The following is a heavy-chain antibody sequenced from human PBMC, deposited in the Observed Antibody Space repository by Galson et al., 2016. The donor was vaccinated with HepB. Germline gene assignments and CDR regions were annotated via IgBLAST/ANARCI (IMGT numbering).Heavy chain of an antibody. CDR2: IGGRSSPV. Sequence: SLRLSCAASGFTFSSFSMNWVRQAPGKGLEWVSYIGGRSSPVSYADFVKGRFTISRDNAENSLYLQMNSLRDDDTAVYYCARDLSWGFDSWGQGTLVTVSS. CDR1: GFTFSSFS. J-gene: IGHJ4*02. D-gene: IGHD6-13*01. CDR3: ARDLSWGFDS. V-gene: IGHV3-48*02.